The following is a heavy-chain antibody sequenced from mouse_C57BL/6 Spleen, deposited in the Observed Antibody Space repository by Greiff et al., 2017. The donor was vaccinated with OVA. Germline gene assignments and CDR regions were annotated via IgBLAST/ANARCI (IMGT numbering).Heavy chain of an antibody. V-gene: IGHV1-39*01. Sequence: EVKLMESGPELVKPGASVKISCKASGYSFTDYNMNWVKQSNGKSLEWIGVINPNYGTTSYNQKFKGKATLTVDQSSSTAYMQLNSLTSEDSAVYYCARSDGNYGDYAMDYWGQGTSVTVSS. J-gene: IGHJ4*01. CDR1: GYSFTDYN. D-gene: IGHD2-1*01. CDR3: ARSDGNYGDYAMDY. CDR2: INPNYGTT.